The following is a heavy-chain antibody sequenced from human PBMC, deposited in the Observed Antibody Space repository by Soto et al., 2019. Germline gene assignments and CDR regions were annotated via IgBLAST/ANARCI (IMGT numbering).Heavy chain of an antibody. Sequence: EVQLVESGGGLVQPGGSLRLSCAASGLTFSNYWMHWVRQPPGKGLVWVSRIDGDGSSTRYADSVKGRFTISRDNAKNTMYLQMISLRAEDTAVYYCARETSGWTFVDSWGQGTLVTVSS. CDR3: ARETSGWTFVDS. V-gene: IGHV3-74*01. CDR1: GLTFSNYW. J-gene: IGHJ4*02. CDR2: IDGDGSST. D-gene: IGHD6-19*01.